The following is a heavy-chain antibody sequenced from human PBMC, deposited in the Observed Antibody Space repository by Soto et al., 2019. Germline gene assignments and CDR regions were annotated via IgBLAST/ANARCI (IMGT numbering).Heavy chain of an antibody. V-gene: IGHV5-51*01. Sequence: EVQLVQSGAEVKKPGESLKISCKGSGYSFPTYWLAWVRQMPGKGLEWMGIIYPGDSDARYSPSFQGQVTMSADKSINTAYLQWSSLKASDTAMYFCARHSGIHHYYYSSGSADALDIWGQGTMVTVSS. CDR3: ARHSGIHHYYYSSGSADALDI. CDR2: IYPGDSDA. CDR1: GYSFPTYW. J-gene: IGHJ3*02. D-gene: IGHD3-22*01.